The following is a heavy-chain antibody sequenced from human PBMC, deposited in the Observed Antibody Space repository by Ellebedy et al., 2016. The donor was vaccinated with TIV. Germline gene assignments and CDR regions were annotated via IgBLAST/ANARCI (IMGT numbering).Heavy chain of an antibody. CDR1: GYSFTSYW. CDR2: IYPGDSDT. CDR3: ARQWFGEISVSYY. D-gene: IGHD3-10*01. J-gene: IGHJ4*02. V-gene: IGHV5-51*01. Sequence: GESLKISCKGSGYSFTSYWIGWVRQMPGKGLEWMGIIYPGDSDTRYGPSFQGQVTMSVDKSISTAYLQWSSLKASDTAMYYCARQWFGEISVSYYWGQGTLVTVSS.